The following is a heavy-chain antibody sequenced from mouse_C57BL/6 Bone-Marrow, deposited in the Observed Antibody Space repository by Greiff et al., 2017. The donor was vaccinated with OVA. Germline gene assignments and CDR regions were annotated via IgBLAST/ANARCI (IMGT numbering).Heavy chain of an antibody. CDR1: GFTFSDYG. D-gene: IGHD2-4*01. V-gene: IGHV5-17*01. J-gene: IGHJ2*01. Sequence: EVHLVESGGGLVKPGGSLTLSCAASGFTFSDYGMHWVRQAPEKGLEWVAYISSGSSTIYYADTVKGRFPISRDNAKNTLFLQMTSLRSEDTAMYYCARSDYDYFDYWGQGTTLTVSS. CDR2: ISSGSSTI. CDR3: ARSDYDYFDY.